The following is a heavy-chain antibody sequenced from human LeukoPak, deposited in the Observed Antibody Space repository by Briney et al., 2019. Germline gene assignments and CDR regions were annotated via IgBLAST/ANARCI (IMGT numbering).Heavy chain of an antibody. CDR1: GYTFTGYY. V-gene: IGHV1-2*02. Sequence: ASVKVSCKASGYTFTGYYMHWVRQAPGQGLEWMGWINPNSGGTNYAQKFQGRVTITRDTSISTAYMELSRLRSDDTAVYYCARVDSYGFSFWFDPWGQGTLVTVSS. CDR3: ARVDSYGFSFWFDP. D-gene: IGHD5-18*01. CDR2: INPNSGGT. J-gene: IGHJ5*02.